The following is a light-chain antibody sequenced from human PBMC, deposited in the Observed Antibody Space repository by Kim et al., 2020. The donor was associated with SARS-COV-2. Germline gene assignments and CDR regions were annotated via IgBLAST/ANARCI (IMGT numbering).Light chain of an antibody. Sequence: LAPRERAPLSCRARQSISTFLHWYQHKPGQAPRLLMYDVSNRATGVPARFSASGSGTDFTLTIDNLEPEDFALYYCQQSSDWPLTFGGGTKVDIK. J-gene: IGKJ4*01. V-gene: IGKV3-11*01. CDR1: QSISTF. CDR2: DVS. CDR3: QQSSDWPLT.